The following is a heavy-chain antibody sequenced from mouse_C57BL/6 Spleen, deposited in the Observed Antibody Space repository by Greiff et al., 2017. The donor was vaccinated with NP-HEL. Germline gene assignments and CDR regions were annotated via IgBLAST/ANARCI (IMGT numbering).Heavy chain of an antibody. J-gene: IGHJ4*01. V-gene: IGHV1-55*01. CDR3: ARKRYGSLYAMDY. CDR1: GYTFTSYW. CDR2: ISPGRGST. Sequence: QVQLQQPGAELVKPGASVKMSCKASGYTFTSYWITWVKQRPGQGLEWIGDISPGRGSTNSNEKFKSKATLTVDTSSSTAYMQLSSLTSEDSAVYYCARKRYGSLYAMDYWGQGTSVTVSS. D-gene: IGHD1-1*02.